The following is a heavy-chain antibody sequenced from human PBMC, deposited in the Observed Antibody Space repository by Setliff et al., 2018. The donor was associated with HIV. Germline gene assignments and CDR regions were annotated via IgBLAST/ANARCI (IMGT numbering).Heavy chain of an antibody. Sequence: PGGSLRLSCAASGFTFSNYAMSWVRQAPGEGLEWVSAILSTGERTFYADSVKGRFTISRDNSKNTLYLQMNSLRAEDTAVYYCARDPGRYNGMDVWGQGTTVTVS. CDR1: GFTFSNYA. CDR3: ARDPGRYNGMDV. V-gene: IGHV3-23*01. D-gene: IGHD1-20*01. CDR2: ILSTGERT. J-gene: IGHJ6*02.